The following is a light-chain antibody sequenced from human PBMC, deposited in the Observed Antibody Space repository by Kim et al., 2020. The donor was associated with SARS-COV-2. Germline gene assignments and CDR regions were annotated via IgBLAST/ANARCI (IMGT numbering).Light chain of an antibody. CDR2: KAS. J-gene: IGKJ1*01. CDR3: QRYDTSGT. CDR1: QSISSW. V-gene: IGKV1-5*03. Sequence: SASVGDRVTITCRTSQSISSWLAWYQQKPGKAPKLLINKASALESGVPSRFSGSGYGTEFTLTISSLQPDDFATYYCQRYDTSGTFGQGTKVEIK.